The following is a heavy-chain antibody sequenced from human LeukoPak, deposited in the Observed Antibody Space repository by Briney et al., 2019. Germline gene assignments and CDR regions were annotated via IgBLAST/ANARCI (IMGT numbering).Heavy chain of an antibody. CDR1: GYTFTSYY. D-gene: IGHD1-26*01. CDR2: INPSGGST. J-gene: IGHJ5*02. Sequence: ASVKVSCKASGYTFTSYYMHWVRQAPGQGLEWMGIINPSGGSTSYARKFQGRVTMTRDTSTSTAYMELSRLRSDDTAVYYCAREIRRGAGDWFDPWGRGTLVTVSS. CDR3: AREIRRGAGDWFDP. V-gene: IGHV1-46*01.